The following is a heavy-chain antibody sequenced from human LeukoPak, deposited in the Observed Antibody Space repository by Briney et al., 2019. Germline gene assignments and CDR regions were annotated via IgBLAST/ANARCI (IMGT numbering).Heavy chain of an antibody. CDR2: INPNSGGT. J-gene: IGHJ3*02. D-gene: IGHD3-3*01. V-gene: IGHV1-2*02. CDR1: GYTFTGYY. Sequence: ASVKVSCKASGYTFTGYYMHWVRQAPGQGLEWMGWINPNSGGTNYAQKFQGRVTMTRDTSISTAYMELSRLRSDDTAVYYCARGGPAMEWLLGEAFDIWGQGTTVTVSS. CDR3: ARGGPAMEWLLGEAFDI.